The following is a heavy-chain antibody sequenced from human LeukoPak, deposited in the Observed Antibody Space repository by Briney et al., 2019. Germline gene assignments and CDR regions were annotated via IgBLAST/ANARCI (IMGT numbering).Heavy chain of an antibody. CDR2: IWYDGSNK. CDR1: GFTFGSYG. V-gene: IGHV3-33*01. Sequence: GRSLRLSCAASGFTFGSYGMHWVRQAPGKGLEWVAVIWYDGSNKYYADSVKGRFTISRDNSKNTLYLQMNSLRAEDTAVYYCARDRSGGYSYGSAFDIWGQGTTVTVSS. CDR3: ARDRSGGYSYGSAFDI. J-gene: IGHJ3*02. D-gene: IGHD5-18*01.